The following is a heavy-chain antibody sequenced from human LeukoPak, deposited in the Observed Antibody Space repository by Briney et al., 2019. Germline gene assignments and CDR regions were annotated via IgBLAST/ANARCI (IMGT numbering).Heavy chain of an antibody. Sequence: PGGSLRLSCATSGFTFSTYGMHWVRQAPGKGLEWVSYISSSSSTIYYADSVKGRFTISRDNAKNSLYLQMDSLRAGDTAVYYCARSGGLQKFDWWGQGTLVTVSS. J-gene: IGHJ4*02. CDR2: ISSSSSTI. CDR1: GFTFSTYG. V-gene: IGHV3-48*01. CDR3: ARSGGLQKFDW. D-gene: IGHD4-11*01.